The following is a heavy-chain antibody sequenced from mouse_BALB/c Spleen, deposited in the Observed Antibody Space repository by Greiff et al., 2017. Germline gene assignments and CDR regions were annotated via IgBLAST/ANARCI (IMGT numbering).Heavy chain of an antibody. Sequence: DVKLQESGAELVRPGALVKLSCKASGFNIKDYYMHWVKQRPEQGLEWIGWIDPENGNTIYDPKFQGKASITADTSSNTAYLQLSSLTSEDTAVYYCASYDFAWFAYWGQGTLVTVSA. D-gene: IGHD2-4*01. CDR2: IDPENGNT. CDR3: ASYDFAWFAY. CDR1: GFNIKDYY. V-gene: IGHV14-1*02. J-gene: IGHJ3*01.